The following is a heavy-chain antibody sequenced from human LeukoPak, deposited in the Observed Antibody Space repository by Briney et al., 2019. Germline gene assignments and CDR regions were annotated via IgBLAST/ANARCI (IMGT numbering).Heavy chain of an antibody. D-gene: IGHD3-22*01. J-gene: IGHJ4*02. CDR1: GGSFSGYY. CDR3: ARDPKGDYYDSSGYYDLFDY. V-gene: IGHV4-38-2*02. Sequence: SETLSLTCAVYGGSFSGYYWGWIRQPPGKGLEWIGSIYHSGSTYYNPSLKSRVTISVDTSKNQFSLKLSSVTAADTAVYYCARDPKGDYYDSSGYYDLFDYWGQGTLVTVSS. CDR2: IYHSGST.